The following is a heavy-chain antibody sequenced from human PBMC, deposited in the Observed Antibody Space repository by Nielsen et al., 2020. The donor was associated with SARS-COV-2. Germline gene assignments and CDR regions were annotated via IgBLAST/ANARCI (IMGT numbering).Heavy chain of an antibody. CDR3: AGHDAAVWFRAVGWFDP. CDR1: GGSISSGGYY. D-gene: IGHD3-10*01. Sequence: SETLSLTCTVSGGSISSGGYYWSWIRQPPGKGLEWIGEINHSGSTNYNPSLKSRVTISVDTSKNQFSLKVRSVTAADTAVYYCAGHDAAVWFRAVGWFDPWGQGTLVTVS. J-gene: IGHJ5*02. V-gene: IGHV4-39*01. CDR2: INHSGST.